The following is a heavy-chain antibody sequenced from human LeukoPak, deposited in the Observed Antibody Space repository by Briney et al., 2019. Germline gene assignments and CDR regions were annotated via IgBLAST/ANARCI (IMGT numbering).Heavy chain of an antibody. D-gene: IGHD3-3*01. Sequence: GGSLRLSCAASGFTVSSNYMSWVRQAPGKGLEWVSVIYSGGSTYYADSVKGRFTISRDNSKNTLYLQMNSLRAEDTAVYYCARGLRFLEWLHERYYYYYYMDVWGKGTTVTVSS. J-gene: IGHJ6*03. CDR3: ARGLRFLEWLHERYYYYYYMDV. V-gene: IGHV3-66*02. CDR1: GFTVSSNY. CDR2: IYSGGST.